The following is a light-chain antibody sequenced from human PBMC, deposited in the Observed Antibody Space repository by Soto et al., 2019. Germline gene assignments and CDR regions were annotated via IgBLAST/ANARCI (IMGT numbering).Light chain of an antibody. V-gene: IGKV1-39*01. CDR1: QRISNY. J-gene: IGKJ1*01. Sequence: DIQMTQSPSSLSTSVGDRVTITCRASQRISNYLNWYQQKPEKAPRLLIYGAYSLQSGVPSRFSGSGSGTDFTLTISSLQPEDFATYYCQQSYSTLWTFGQGTKVEIK. CDR2: GAY. CDR3: QQSYSTLWT.